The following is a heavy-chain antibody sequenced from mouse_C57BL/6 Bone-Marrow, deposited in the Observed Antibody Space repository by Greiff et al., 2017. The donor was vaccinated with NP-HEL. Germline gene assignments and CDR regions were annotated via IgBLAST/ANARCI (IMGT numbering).Heavy chain of an antibody. V-gene: IGHV5S21*01. CDR3: TRRFTVVAHYYAMDY. CDR2: ISSGGDYI. D-gene: IGHD1-1*01. Sequence: EVKLVESGEGLVKPGGSLKLSCAASGFTFSSYAMSWVRQTPEKRLEWVAYISSGGDYIYYADTVKGRFTISRDNARNTLYLQMSSLKSEDTAMYYCTRRFTVVAHYYAMDYWGQGTSVTVSS. CDR1: GFTFSSYA. J-gene: IGHJ4*01.